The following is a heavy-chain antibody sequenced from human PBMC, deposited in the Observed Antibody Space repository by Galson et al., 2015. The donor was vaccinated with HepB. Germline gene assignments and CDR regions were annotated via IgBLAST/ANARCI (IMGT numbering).Heavy chain of an antibody. Sequence: SLRLSCAASGFTFSSYWMSWVRQAPGKGLEWVANIKQDGSEKYYVDSVKGRFTISRDNAKNSLYLQMNSLRAEDTAVYYCARSISYYDFWSGYYQWDTNPYGMDVWGQGTTVTVSS. CDR2: IKQDGSEK. D-gene: IGHD3-3*01. CDR1: GFTFSSYW. J-gene: IGHJ6*02. V-gene: IGHV3-7*03. CDR3: ARSISYYDFWSGYYQWDTNPYGMDV.